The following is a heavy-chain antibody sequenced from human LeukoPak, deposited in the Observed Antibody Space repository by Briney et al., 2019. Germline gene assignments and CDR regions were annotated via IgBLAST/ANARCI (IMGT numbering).Heavy chain of an antibody. CDR2: FDPGDGET. CDR3: ATDLAAAGPEKFDY. J-gene: IGHJ4*02. CDR1: GYTLTELS. Sequence: ASVKVPCKVSGYTLTELSMHWVRQAPGKGLEWMGGFDPGDGETIYAQKFQGRVTMTEDTSTDTAYMELSSLRSEDTAVYYCATDLAAAGPEKFDYWGQGTLVTVSS. V-gene: IGHV1-24*01. D-gene: IGHD6-13*01.